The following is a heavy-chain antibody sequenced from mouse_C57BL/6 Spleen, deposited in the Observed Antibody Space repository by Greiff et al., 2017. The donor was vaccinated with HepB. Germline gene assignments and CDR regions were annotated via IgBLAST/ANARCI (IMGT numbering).Heavy chain of an antibody. CDR2: ISSGGSYT. Sequence: EVQGVESGGDLVKPGGSLKLSCAASGFTFSSYGMSWVRQTPDKRLEWVATISSGGSYTYYPDSVKGRFTISRDNAKNTLYLQMSSLKSEDTAMYYCARTQQGESTMVTYYFDYWGQGTTLTVSS. CDR3: ARTQQGESTMVTYYFDY. V-gene: IGHV5-6*01. J-gene: IGHJ2*01. D-gene: IGHD2-1*01. CDR1: GFTFSSYG.